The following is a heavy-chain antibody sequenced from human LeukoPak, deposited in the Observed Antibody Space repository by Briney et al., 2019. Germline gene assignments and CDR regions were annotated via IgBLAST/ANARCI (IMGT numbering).Heavy chain of an antibody. CDR2: FDVEDGEI. J-gene: IGHJ3*02. CDR3: ATNRHIMILEVVIRPAFDI. CDR1: GYTLTQLS. Sequence: ASVKVSCKVSGYTLTQLSVHWVRQAPGKGLEWMGGFDVEDGEIIYAQKFQGRVTMTEDTSTDTAYMELSSLRSEDTAVYYCATNRHIMILEVVIRPAFDILGQGTMVTLSS. D-gene: IGHD3-3*01. V-gene: IGHV1-24*01.